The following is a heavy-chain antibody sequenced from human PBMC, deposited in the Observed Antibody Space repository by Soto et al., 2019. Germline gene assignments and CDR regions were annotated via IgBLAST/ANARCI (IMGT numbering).Heavy chain of an antibody. CDR3: AKDHLAGYFDY. Sequence: QVQLVESGGGVVQPGRSLRLSCVASGFTFSSYGMHWVRQAPGKGLEWVAVISYDGSNKYYADSVKGRFTISRDNSKNTLYLQMNSLRAEDTAVYYCAKDHLAGYFDYWGQGTLVTVSS. CDR1: GFTFSSYG. J-gene: IGHJ4*02. V-gene: IGHV3-30*18. CDR2: ISYDGSNK. D-gene: IGHD3-10*01.